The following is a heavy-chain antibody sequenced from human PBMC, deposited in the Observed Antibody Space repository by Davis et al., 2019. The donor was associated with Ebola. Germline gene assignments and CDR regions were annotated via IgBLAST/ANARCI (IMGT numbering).Heavy chain of an antibody. Sequence: GGSLRLSCAASGFTVSSNYMSWVRQAPGKGLEWVSVIYSGGSTYYADSVKGRFTISRHNSKNTLYLQMNSLRAEDTAVYYCARGFDWGARYGADYYYGMDVWGQGTTVTVSS. CDR1: GFTVSSNY. CDR3: ARGFDWGARYGADYYYGMDV. CDR2: IYSGGST. V-gene: IGHV3-53*04. D-gene: IGHD3-9*01. J-gene: IGHJ6*02.